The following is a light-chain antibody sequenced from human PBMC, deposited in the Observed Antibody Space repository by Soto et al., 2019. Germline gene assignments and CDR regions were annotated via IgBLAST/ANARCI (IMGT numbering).Light chain of an antibody. CDR3: CSYVGSDTWV. V-gene: IGLV2-11*01. CDR2: GVT. CDR1: KGDVGRYDY. Sequence: QSALTQPRSVSQSLGQSVTISCTGTKGDVGRYDYVSWYRQHPGEAPKLMLYGVTKWPSGVPDRFSGSKSGNTASLTIYGLQADDEADYFCCSYVGSDTWVFGGGTQLTVL. J-gene: IGLJ3*02.